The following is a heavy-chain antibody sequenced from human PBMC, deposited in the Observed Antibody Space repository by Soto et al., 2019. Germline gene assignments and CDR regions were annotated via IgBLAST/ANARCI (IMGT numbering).Heavy chain of an antibody. CDR2: IYSDGTT. J-gene: IGHJ4*02. CDR1: GLTVSSNY. V-gene: IGHV3-66*01. D-gene: IGHD3-10*01. CDR3: ARAAGLY. Sequence: EVQLVESGGGLVQPGGSLRLSXXASGLTVSSNYMSWVRQAPGKGLEWLSVIYSDGTTYYGDSVKGRFTISRDNSKNTLYLQMTSLRAEDTAVYYCARAAGLYWGQGTLVSVSS.